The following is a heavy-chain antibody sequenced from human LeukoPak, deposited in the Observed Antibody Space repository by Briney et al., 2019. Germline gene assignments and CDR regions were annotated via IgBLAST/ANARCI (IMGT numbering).Heavy chain of an antibody. Sequence: SETLSVTCTVSGGSLSTYYWNWIRQPAGKGLEWIGRIYASGITNYHPSLQSRVTMSVDASKNQFSLKLSSVTAADTAVYYCARCSGNGYDYSWFDPWGQGTLVTVSS. CDR3: ARCSGNGYDYSWFDP. D-gene: IGHD5-12*01. V-gene: IGHV4-4*07. J-gene: IGHJ5*02. CDR1: GGSLSTYY. CDR2: IYASGIT.